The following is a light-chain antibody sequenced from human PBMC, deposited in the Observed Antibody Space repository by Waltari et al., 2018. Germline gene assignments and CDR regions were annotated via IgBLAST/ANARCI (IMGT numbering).Light chain of an antibody. CDR2: DND. CDR3: QVWDRRTDPL. Sequence: SYVLTQPPSVSEAPGQTATITLGGNNLGVKSVPGYQQKPGQAPVLVVYDNDERPSGTPERVSGSKSGSTATLTINRVEAGDEADYYCQVWDRRTDPLFGGGTKLTVL. V-gene: IGLV3-21*02. J-gene: IGLJ2*01. CDR1: NLGVKS.